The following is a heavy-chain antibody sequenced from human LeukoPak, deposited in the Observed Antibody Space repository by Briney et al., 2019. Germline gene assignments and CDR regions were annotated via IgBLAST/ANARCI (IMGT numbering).Heavy chain of an antibody. CDR1: GFTFSTYE. J-gene: IGHJ4*02. V-gene: IGHV3-48*03. CDR3: ARRAGAYSHPYDY. Sequence: GGSLRLSCEASGFTFSTYEMNWVRQTPGKGLEWVSCIGSSGSTIYYADSVKGRFTISRDNGKNSLYLHMNSLRAEDTAVYYCARRAGAYSHPYDYWGQGTLVTVSS. D-gene: IGHD4/OR15-4a*01. CDR2: IGSSGSTI.